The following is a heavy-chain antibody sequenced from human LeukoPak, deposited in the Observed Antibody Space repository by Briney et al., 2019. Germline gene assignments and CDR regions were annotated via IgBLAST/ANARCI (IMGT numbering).Heavy chain of an antibody. CDR1: GVXXXXNY. J-gene: IGHJ4*02. V-gene: IGHV3-66*01. Sequence: PGGSLRLSCAVSGVXXXXNYMXXXXXAPGKVLEWVSVLYSGGNTYYADSVKGRFTISRDNSKNTLYLQMNSLRAEDTAVYYCARDWVYSQLGYWGQGTLVTVFS. CDR3: ARDWVYSQLGY. CDR2: LYSGGNT. D-gene: IGHD6-13*01.